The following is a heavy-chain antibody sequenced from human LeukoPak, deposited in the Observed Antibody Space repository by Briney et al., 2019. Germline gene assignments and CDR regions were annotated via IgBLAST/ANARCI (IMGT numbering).Heavy chain of an antibody. CDR3: ATLCGGDCYYFDY. Sequence: ASVKVSCKVSGYTLTELSMHWVRQAPGKGLEWMGGFDPEDGETIYAQKFQGRVTITEDTSTDTAYMELSSLRSEDTAVYYCATLCGGDCYYFDYWGQGTLVTVSS. J-gene: IGHJ4*02. CDR2: FDPEDGET. CDR1: GYTLTELS. D-gene: IGHD2-21*01. V-gene: IGHV1-24*01.